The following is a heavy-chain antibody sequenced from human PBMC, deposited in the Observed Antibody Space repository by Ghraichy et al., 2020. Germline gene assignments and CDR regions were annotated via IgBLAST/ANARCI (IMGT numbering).Heavy chain of an antibody. D-gene: IGHD6-13*01. CDR2: ISGRNDFI. Sequence: GGSLRLSCAASGFTFSSYTMTWVRQAPGKGLEWVSSISGRNDFIYYAASMRGRFTISRDNAKNSLSLQMNSLRIEDTAVYYCARRIAANDAFDIWGQGTMVTVSS. CDR1: GFTFSSYT. CDR3: ARRIAANDAFDI. J-gene: IGHJ3*02. V-gene: IGHV3-21*01.